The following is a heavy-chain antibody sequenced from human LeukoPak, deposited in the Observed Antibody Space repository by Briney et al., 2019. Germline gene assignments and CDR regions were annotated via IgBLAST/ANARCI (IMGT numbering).Heavy chain of an antibody. Sequence: GESLKISCKGSGYTLTTYWIGWVRQMPGKGLEWMGIIDPGDSDTGYSPSFQGQVTISADKSISTAYLQWSSLKASDTAMYYCARRGHRQAADNAFDIWGQGTMVTVSS. V-gene: IGHV5-51*01. CDR1: GYTLTTYW. D-gene: IGHD6-13*01. CDR3: ARRGHRQAADNAFDI. CDR2: IDPGDSDT. J-gene: IGHJ3*02.